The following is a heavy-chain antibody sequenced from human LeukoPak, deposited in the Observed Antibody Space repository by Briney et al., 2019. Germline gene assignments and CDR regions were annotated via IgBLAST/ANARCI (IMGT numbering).Heavy chain of an antibody. J-gene: IGHJ4*02. Sequence: ASVKVSCKASGYTFTSYGISWVRQAPGQGLEWMGWISAYNGNTNYAQKLQGRVTMTTDTSTSTAYMELRSLRSDDTAVYYCARDNYYGSGSYYLVDYWGQGTLVTVSS. CDR1: GYTFTSYG. V-gene: IGHV1-18*01. D-gene: IGHD3-10*01. CDR3: ARDNYYGSGSYYLVDY. CDR2: ISAYNGNT.